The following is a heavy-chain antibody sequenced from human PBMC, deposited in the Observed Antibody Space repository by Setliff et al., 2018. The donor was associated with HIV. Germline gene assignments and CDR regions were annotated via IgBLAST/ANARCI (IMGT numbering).Heavy chain of an antibody. CDR1: GFTFSTYT. D-gene: IGHD7-27*01. Sequence: SGGSLRLSCAASGFTFSTYTMTWVRQAPGKGLEWVSSITGTSGYIYYADSVKGRFTISRDNAKNSLYLQMNSLRAEDTAVYYCARVEYWGLPYYYYYMDVWGKGTTVTVS. CDR2: ITGTSGYI. CDR3: ARVEYWGLPYYYYYMDV. J-gene: IGHJ6*03. V-gene: IGHV3-21*06.